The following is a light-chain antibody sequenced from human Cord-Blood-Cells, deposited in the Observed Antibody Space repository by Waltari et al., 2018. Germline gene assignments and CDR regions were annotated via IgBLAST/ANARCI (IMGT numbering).Light chain of an antibody. Sequence: DIQMTKSPSSLSASVGDRVPLTCRASQGISNYLAWYQQKPGKVPKLLIYAASTLQSGVPSRFSGSGSGTDFTLTISSLQPEDVATYYCQKYNSAPWTFGQGTKVEIK. V-gene: IGKV1-27*01. CDR2: AAS. J-gene: IGKJ1*01. CDR3: QKYNSAPWT. CDR1: QGISNY.